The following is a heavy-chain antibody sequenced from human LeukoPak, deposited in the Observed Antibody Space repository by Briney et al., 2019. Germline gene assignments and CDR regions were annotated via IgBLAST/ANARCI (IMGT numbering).Heavy chain of an antibody. J-gene: IGHJ5*02. CDR2: IYTSGST. Sequence: SSETLSLTCTVSGGSLSAYYWSWIRQPPGKGLELIGYIYTSGSTNYNPSLKSRVTISVDTSKNQFSLKLSSVTAADTAVYYCARQGSTPWFDPWGQGTLVTVSS. V-gene: IGHV4-4*09. CDR1: GGSLSAYY. CDR3: ARQGSTPWFDP.